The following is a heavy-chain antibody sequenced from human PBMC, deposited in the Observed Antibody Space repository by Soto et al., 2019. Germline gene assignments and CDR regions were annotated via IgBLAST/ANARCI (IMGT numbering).Heavy chain of an antibody. D-gene: IGHD2-8*02. V-gene: IGHV1-69*13. CDR3: ARGGAGGISYDPYTDYYYGMDV. CDR2: IIPIFGTA. J-gene: IGHJ6*02. Sequence: SVKVSCKASGGTFSGYAISWVRQAPGQGLEWMGEIIPIFGTANYAQKFQGRVTITADESTSTAYMELSSLRSEDTAVYYCARGGAGGISYDPYTDYYYGMDVWGQGTTVTVSS. CDR1: GGTFSGYA.